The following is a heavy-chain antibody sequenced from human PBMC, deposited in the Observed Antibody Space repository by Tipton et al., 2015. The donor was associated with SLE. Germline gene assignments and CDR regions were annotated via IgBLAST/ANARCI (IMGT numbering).Heavy chain of an antibody. D-gene: IGHD2-2*01. J-gene: IGHJ6*02. CDR1: GVSISSASYY. CDR3: ARTLDALDI. CDR2: AYTTGSP. Sequence: LRLSCTVSGVSISSASYYWNWIRQPAGKGLEWIGRAYTTGSPYYNPSLECRVAKSMDTSKNQFSLKLTAVTAADTAVYYCARTLDALDIWGQGTTVTVSS. V-gene: IGHV4-61*02.